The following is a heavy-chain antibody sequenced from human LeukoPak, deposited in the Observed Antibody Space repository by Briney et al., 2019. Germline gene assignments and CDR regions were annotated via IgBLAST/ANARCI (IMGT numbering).Heavy chain of an antibody. CDR2: ISYDGSNK. D-gene: IGHD2-15*01. Sequence: GRSLRLSCAASGFTLSSYGMHWVRQAPGKGLEWVAVISYDGSNKYYADSVKGRFTISRDNSKNTLYLQMNSLRAEDTAVYYCATGLLFDPWGQGTLVTVSS. J-gene: IGHJ5*02. CDR1: GFTLSSYG. V-gene: IGHV3-30*03. CDR3: ATGLLFDP.